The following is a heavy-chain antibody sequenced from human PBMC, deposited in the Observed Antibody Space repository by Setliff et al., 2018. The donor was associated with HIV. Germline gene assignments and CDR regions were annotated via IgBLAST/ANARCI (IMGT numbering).Heavy chain of an antibody. CDR2: INHRGRT. Sequence: SETLSLTCAVYGGSFSDNYWSWIRQPPGKGLEWIGEINHRGRTNYSPSLRSRVTISIDTSKNQFSLKLKSVTAADTAGYYCARVSSTYWYSIPQNYYYHMDVWGKGTSVTVSS. J-gene: IGHJ6*03. V-gene: IGHV4-34*01. D-gene: IGHD2-2*01. CDR1: GGSFSDNY. CDR3: ARVSSTYWYSIPQNYYYHMDV.